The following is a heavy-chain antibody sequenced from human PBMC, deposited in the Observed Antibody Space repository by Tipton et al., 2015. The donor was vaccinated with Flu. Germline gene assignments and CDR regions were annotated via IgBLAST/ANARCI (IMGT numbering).Heavy chain of an antibody. CDR1: GDSIGSRYY. D-gene: IGHD6-19*01. CDR3: ARERRGGWPFYDAFDF. Sequence: TLSLTCSVSGDSIGSRYYWGWIRQPAGKGLEWIGRIYMGGRTNYNPSLKSRVTMSLDLFKNQISLRLSSVTAADTAVYYCARERRGGWPFYDAFDFWGQGTTVTVSS. J-gene: IGHJ3*01. V-gene: IGHV4-4*07. CDR2: IYMGGRT.